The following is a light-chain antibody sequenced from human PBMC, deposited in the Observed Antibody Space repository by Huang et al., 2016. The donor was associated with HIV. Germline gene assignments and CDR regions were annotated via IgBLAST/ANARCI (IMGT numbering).Light chain of an antibody. CDR3: QQASTFPYT. J-gene: IGKJ2*01. CDR2: GPS. V-gene: IGKV1-12*01. Sequence: DIQMTQSPSSVSASVGARVSINWRASQDIRGWLAWYQLKPGKAPNLLIFGPSSLQSGVPSRFGGAGFGTNFTLTVSSLQPGDFATYFCQQASTFPYTFGQGTKVEI. CDR1: QDIRGW.